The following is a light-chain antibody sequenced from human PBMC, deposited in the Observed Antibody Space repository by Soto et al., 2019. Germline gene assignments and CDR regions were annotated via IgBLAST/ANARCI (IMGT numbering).Light chain of an antibody. CDR1: SSDVGGYNY. J-gene: IGLJ1*01. CDR2: EVS. V-gene: IGLV2-14*01. CDR3: NSYTSRSTGV. Sequence: QSVLTQPASVPGSPGQSITISCTGTSSDVGGYNYVSWYQQHPGKAPKLLIYEVSNRPSGVSNRFSGSKSGNTASLTISGLQAEDEADYYCNSYTSRSTGVFGTGTKLTVL.